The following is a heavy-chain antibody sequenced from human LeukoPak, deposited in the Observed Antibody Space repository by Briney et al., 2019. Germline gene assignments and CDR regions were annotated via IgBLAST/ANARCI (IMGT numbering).Heavy chain of an antibody. D-gene: IGHD4/OR15-4a*01. V-gene: IGHV3-53*01. CDR3: AREGLTLWYGMDV. CDR1: GFTVSSNY. J-gene: IGHJ6*02. CDR2: IYSGGST. Sequence: GGSLRLSCAASGFTVSSNYMSWVRQAPGKGLEWVSIIYSGGSTDCADFVKGRFTISRDNSKNTVSLQMNRLRAEDTAVYYCAREGLTLWYGMDVWGRGTTVTVSS.